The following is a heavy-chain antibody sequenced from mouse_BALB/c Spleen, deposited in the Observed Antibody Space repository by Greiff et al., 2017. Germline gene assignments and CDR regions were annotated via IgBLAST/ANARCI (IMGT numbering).Heavy chain of an antibody. D-gene: IGHD2-3*01. CDR2: MAPGSGST. V-gene: IGHV1S41*01. J-gene: IGHJ4*01. CDR3: ARNGYYVESAMDY. CDR1: GYTFTSYW. Sequence: DLVKPGASVKLSCKASGYTFTSYWINWIKQRPGQGLEWIGRMAPGSGSTYYNEMFKGKATLTVDTSSSTAYIQLSSLSSEDSAVYFCARNGYYVESAMDYWGQGTSVTVSS.